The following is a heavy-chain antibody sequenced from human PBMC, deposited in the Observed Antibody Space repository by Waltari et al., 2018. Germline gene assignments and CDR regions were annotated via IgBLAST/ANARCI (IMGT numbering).Heavy chain of an antibody. CDR3: ARHSSGYYYYLDY. CDR1: GYSISSGLY. J-gene: IGHJ4*02. CDR2: LSLSGST. Sequence: QVQLQESGPGLVRPSETLSLTSAVSGYSISSGLYWGWCRQSPGKGLEWFGFLSLSGSTYFNPSLKSRVTISVDTSKNQFFLKLNSVTAADTAVYHCARHSSGYYYYLDYWGQGTLVTVSS. V-gene: IGHV4-38-2*01. D-gene: IGHD3-22*01.